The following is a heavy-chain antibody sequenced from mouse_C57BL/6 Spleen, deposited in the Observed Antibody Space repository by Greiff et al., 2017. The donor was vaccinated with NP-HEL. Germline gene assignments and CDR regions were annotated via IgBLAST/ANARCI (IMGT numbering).Heavy chain of an antibody. D-gene: IGHD1-1*01. V-gene: IGHV1-18*01. CDR1: GYTFTDYN. CDR3: ARWGHYYVSSPFDY. Sequence: EVKLMESGPELVKPGASVKIPCKASGYTFTDYNMDWVKQSHGKSLEWIGDINPNNGGTIYNQKFKGKATLTVDKSSSTAYMELRSLTSEDTAVYYCARWGHYYVSSPFDYWGQGTTLTVSS. CDR2: INPNNGGT. J-gene: IGHJ2*01.